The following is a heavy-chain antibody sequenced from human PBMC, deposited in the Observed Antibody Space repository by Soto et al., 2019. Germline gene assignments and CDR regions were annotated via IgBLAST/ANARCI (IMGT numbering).Heavy chain of an antibody. V-gene: IGHV3-23*01. D-gene: IGHD2-15*01. CDR3: APHVSCSGGSCQYDAFAI. J-gene: IGHJ3*02. CDR2: ITADGGT. CDR1: EFTVSGHA. Sequence: EVQVLESGGGLVQPGGSLRLSCEGSEFTVSGHAMTWIRQAPGKGPEWVSTITADGGTYYADSVKGRFAMSRDTSENTQYLQMNSLGAEDTAAYYCAPHVSCSGGSCQYDAFAIRGQGTMVPVSS.